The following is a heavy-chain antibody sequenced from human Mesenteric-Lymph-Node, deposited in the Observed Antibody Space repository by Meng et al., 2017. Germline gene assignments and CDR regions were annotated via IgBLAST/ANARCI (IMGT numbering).Heavy chain of an antibody. J-gene: IGHJ4*02. V-gene: IGHV4-39*07. CDR1: VGSIRSSSFF. Sequence: SETLSLTCTVSVGSIRSSSFFWGWIRQTPGKGLEWIASMHSSGSTYYNPSLMSRVTLSLDAPKNQLSLQLTSVTAADTAVYYCARDEQYSDTWWTDFWGQGTLVTVSS. D-gene: IGHD3-22*01. CDR2: MHSSGST. CDR3: ARDEQYSDTWWTDF.